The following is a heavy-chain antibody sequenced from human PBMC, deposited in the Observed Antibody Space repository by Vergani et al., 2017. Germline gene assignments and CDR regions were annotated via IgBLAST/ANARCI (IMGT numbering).Heavy chain of an antibody. CDR2: IYSTGST. V-gene: IGHV4-59*13. Sequence: QVQLEESGPGLVKPSETLSLTCTVSGGSFNTYYWSWIRQSPGKGLEWIGYIYSTGSTNYNPSLNSQDTMSVDTSKNQFSLNLRSATAADTAVYFCASVMYRDEAYTGYRLEGMDIWGQGTTVTISS. J-gene: IGHJ6*02. CDR1: GGSFNTYY. CDR3: ASVMYRDEAYTGYRLEGMDI. D-gene: IGHD5-12*01.